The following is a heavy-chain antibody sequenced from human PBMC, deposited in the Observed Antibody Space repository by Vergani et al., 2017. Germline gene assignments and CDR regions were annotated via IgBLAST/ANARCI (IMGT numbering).Heavy chain of an antibody. D-gene: IGHD1-14*01. V-gene: IGHV4-39*01. CDR2: MYHSGTT. CDR3: AKHQIGRYTEY. J-gene: IGHJ4*02. CDR1: GGSISSGDYY. Sequence: QVQLQESGPGLVKPSQTLSPTCTVSGGSISSGDYYWSWIRQPPGKGLGLIGSMYHSGTTYYNPSLKSRATLSVDTSKNLISLQVTAVTAADTAVYYCAKHQIGRYTEYWGQGILVTVSS.